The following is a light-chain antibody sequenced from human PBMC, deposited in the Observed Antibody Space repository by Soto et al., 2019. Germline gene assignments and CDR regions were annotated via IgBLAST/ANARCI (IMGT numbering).Light chain of an antibody. Sequence: EIMMTQSPSTLSVSPGESATLSCRASQSVSNNLAWYQHKPGQAPRLLIYYASTRATGIPARFSGSGSGTEFTLTISSLQSEDFALYYCQQYNDWPPITFGQGTRLEIK. CDR3: QQYNDWPPIT. CDR1: QSVSNN. V-gene: IGKV3-15*01. J-gene: IGKJ5*01. CDR2: YAS.